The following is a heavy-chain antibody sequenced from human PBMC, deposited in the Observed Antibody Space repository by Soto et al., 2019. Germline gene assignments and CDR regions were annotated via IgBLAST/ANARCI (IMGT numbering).Heavy chain of an antibody. D-gene: IGHD3-16*01. V-gene: IGHV5-51*01. J-gene: IGHJ4*02. CDR2: IYPSDSDT. CDR3: VRHKGADY. CDR1: GYIFTTYW. Sequence: GESLKISCKASGYIFTTYWIGWVRQMPGKGLEWMGIIYPSDSDTIYNPSFQGQVTISADASISTAYLQWNTLKASDTTLYYCVRHKGADYWGQGTLVTVSS.